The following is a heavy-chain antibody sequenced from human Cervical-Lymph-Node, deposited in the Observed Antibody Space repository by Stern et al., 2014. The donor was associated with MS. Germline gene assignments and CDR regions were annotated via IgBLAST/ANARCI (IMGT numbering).Heavy chain of an antibody. V-gene: IGHV3-30*01. CDR2: VSSDGANT. Sequence: VQLEESGGGVVQPGRSLRLPCAASGFIFSNYPMHWVRQPPGEGLEWVAVVSSDGANTYFADSVKGRFTISRDNSKNTLYLQMNSLKIEDTAIYYCASQIWGQGTMVTVSS. CDR1: GFIFSNYP. J-gene: IGHJ3*02. CDR3: ASQI.